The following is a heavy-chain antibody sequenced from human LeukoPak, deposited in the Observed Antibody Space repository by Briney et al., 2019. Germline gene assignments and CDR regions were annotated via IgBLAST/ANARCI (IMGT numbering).Heavy chain of an antibody. CDR1: GGTFSSYA. D-gene: IGHD6-6*01. J-gene: IGHJ5*02. CDR3: ASWFSSPSSNWFDP. CDR2: IIPIFGTA. Sequence: SVKVSCKASGGTFSSYAISWVRQAPGQGLEWMGGIIPIFGTANYAQKFQGRVAITTDESTSTAYMELSSLRSEDTAVYYCASWFSSPSSNWFDPWGQGTLVTVSS. V-gene: IGHV1-69*05.